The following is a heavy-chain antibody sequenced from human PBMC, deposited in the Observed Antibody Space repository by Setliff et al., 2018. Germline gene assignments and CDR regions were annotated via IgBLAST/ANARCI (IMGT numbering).Heavy chain of an antibody. V-gene: IGHV4-34*01. CDR1: GGSFSGYY. CDR2: INHGGST. CDR3: ANLQPGYCGGGTCPLIDY. J-gene: IGHJ4*02. D-gene: IGHD2-15*01. Sequence: SQTLSLTCAVYGGSFSGYYWSWIRQPPGKGLEWIGEINHGGSTNYNPSLKSRVTISVDTSKNQFSLKLSSVTAADTAVYYCANLQPGYCGGGTCPLIDYWGQGTLVTVSS.